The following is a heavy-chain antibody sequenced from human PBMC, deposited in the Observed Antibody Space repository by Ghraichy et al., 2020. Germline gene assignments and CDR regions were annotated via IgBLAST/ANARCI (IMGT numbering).Heavy chain of an antibody. V-gene: IGHV3-23*01. CDR1: GFTFSSYA. J-gene: IGHJ3*02. D-gene: IGHD2-2*01. CDR3: AKDLRTTTSLYAFHI. Sequence: GGSLRLSCAASGFTFSSYAMNWVRQAPGKGLEWVSSISGSGGSRYYADSVKGRFTISRDNSKNTLYMQMNSLRAEDTAVYYCAKDLRTTTSLYAFHIWGQVTMVTVSS. CDR2: ISGSGGSR.